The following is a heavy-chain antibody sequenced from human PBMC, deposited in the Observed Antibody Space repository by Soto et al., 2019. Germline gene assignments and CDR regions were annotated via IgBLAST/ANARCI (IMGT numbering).Heavy chain of an antibody. CDR3: AGARGYYFGYYYYGMDV. D-gene: IGHD3-22*01. Sequence: QVQLVESGGGLVKPGGSPRLSCAASGFTFSDYYMSWIRQAPGKGLEWVSYISSSSSYTNYADSVKGRFTISRDNAKNSRYLQMNSLRAEDTAVYYCAGARGYYFGYYYYGMDVWGQGTTVTVSS. CDR2: ISSSSSYT. J-gene: IGHJ6*02. CDR1: GFTFSDYY. V-gene: IGHV3-11*05.